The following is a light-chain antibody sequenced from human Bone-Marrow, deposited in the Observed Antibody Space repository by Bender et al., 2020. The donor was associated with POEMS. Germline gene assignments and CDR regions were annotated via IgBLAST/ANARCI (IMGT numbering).Light chain of an antibody. CDR2: SNN. CDR1: SSNIGTNT. CDR3: QSYDNSLGGWV. J-gene: IGLJ3*02. Sequence: QSVLTQPPSASGTPGQRVTISCSGSSSNIGTNTVNWYQQLPGTAPKLLIYSNNQRPSGVPDRFSGSKSGTSASLAISGLQSEDEADYYCQSYDNSLGGWVFGGGTKLTVL. V-gene: IGLV1-44*01.